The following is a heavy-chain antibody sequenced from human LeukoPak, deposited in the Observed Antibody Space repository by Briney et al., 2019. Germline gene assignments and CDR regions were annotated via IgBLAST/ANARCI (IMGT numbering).Heavy chain of an antibody. CDR1: GFTFSSYE. CDR2: ISSSGSII. V-gene: IGHV3-48*03. CDR3: ASGWPIDY. Sequence: TGGSLRLSCAASGFTFSSYEMNWVRQAPGKGLEWVSYISSSGSIIYYADSVKGRFTISRDNAKNSLYLQMNSLRAEDTALYYCASGWPIDYWGQGTLVTVSS. J-gene: IGHJ4*02. D-gene: IGHD6-19*01.